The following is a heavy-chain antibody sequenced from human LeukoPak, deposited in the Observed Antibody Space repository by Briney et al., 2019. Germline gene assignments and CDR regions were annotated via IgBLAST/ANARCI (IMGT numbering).Heavy chain of an antibody. V-gene: IGHV4-39*01. D-gene: IGHD3-3*01. CDR2: IYYSGST. J-gene: IGHJ3*02. Sequence: SETLSLTCTVSGGSISSSSYYWGWIRQPPGKGLEWIGSIYYSGSTYYNPSVKSRVTISVDTSKNQFSLKLSSVTAADTAVYCCASSRLQFLEWLSPDDAFDIWGQGTMVTVSS. CDR3: ASSRLQFLEWLSPDDAFDI. CDR1: GGSISSSSYY.